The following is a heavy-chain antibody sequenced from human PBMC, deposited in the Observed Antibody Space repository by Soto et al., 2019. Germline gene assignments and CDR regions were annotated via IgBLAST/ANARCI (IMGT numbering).Heavy chain of an antibody. Sequence: SETLSLTCTDSCASISGFHWSWIRKSAGKGLEWIGRIYATGTTDYNPSLKSRVMMSVDTSKKQFSLKLRSVTAADTAVYYCVRDGTKTLRDWFDPWGQGISVTVSS. CDR3: VRDGTKTLRDWFDP. J-gene: IGHJ5*02. D-gene: IGHD1-1*01. CDR2: IYATGTT. CDR1: CASISGFH. V-gene: IGHV4-4*07.